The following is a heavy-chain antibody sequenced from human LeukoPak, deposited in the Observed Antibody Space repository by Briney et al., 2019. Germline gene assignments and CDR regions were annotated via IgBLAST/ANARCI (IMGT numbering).Heavy chain of an antibody. CDR1: GGSIRCYY. Sequence: SETLSLTCTVSGGSIRCYYWRWIGQPPGKGLEWMGYIYHSGYTNYKPSLRSRVTITADTSKNPFSLKLTSVTAADTAVYYCARDRYTYGDFDYWGQGTLVTVPS. CDR2: IYHSGYT. CDR3: ARDRYTYGDFDY. J-gene: IGHJ4*02. V-gene: IGHV4-59*01. D-gene: IGHD5-18*01.